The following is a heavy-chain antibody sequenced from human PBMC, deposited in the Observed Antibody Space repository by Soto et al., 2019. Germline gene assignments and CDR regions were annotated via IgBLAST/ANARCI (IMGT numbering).Heavy chain of an antibody. D-gene: IGHD3-10*01. CDR1: GFTFSNYA. CDR2: VNNGGGGT. Sequence: EVFLLDSGGGLVQPGGSLRLSCAASGFTFSNYAMTWVRQAPGKGPEGISTVNNGGGGTYYADSVKGSFTISRDNSKITLYLQVSSLRAEDTAVYYCAKERLGRGIDYWGQGILVTVSS. CDR3: AKERLGRGIDY. J-gene: IGHJ4*02. V-gene: IGHV3-23*01.